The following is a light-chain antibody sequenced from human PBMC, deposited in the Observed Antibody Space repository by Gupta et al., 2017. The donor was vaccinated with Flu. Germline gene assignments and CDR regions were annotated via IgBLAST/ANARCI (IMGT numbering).Light chain of an antibody. CDR1: SSNIGAGYD. V-gene: IGLV1-40*01. CDR3: QSDDSSLSVV. J-gene: IGLJ2*01. Sequence: RVTISCTGSSSNIGAGYDVHWYQQRPGTAPKLLIYGNSNRPSGVPDRFSGSKSGTAASLAITGLQAEDEADYYCQSDDSSLSVVFGGGTKLTVL. CDR2: GNS.